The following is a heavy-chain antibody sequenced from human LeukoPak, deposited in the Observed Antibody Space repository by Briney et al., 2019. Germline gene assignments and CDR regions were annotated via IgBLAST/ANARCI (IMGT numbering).Heavy chain of an antibody. D-gene: IGHD6-19*01. CDR1: VFTFSTYN. Sequence: GGSLRLSCAASVFTFSTYNMNWVRQAPGKGLEWVSSITSSSRYTFYADSVKGRFTISRDNSKNTLYLQMNSLRAEDTAVYYCARGIAVAGTDYWGQGTLVTVSS. J-gene: IGHJ4*02. CDR2: ITSSSRYT. CDR3: ARGIAVAGTDY. V-gene: IGHV3-21*01.